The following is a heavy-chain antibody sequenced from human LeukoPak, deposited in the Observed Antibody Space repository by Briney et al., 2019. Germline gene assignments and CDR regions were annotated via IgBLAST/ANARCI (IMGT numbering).Heavy chain of an antibody. D-gene: IGHD3-22*01. J-gene: IGHJ4*02. Sequence: ASVKVSCKASGYTFTSYAMHWVRQAPGQRLEWMGWINAGNGNTKYSQKFQGRVTITRDTSASTAYMELSSLRSEDTAVYYCARDPSNTYYYDSSGYPGDYWGQETLVTVSS. CDR2: INAGNGNT. V-gene: IGHV1-3*01. CDR3: ARDPSNTYYYDSSGYPGDY. CDR1: GYTFTSYA.